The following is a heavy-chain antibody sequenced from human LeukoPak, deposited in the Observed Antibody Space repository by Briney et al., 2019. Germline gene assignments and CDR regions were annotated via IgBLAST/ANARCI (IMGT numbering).Heavy chain of an antibody. CDR1: GVTLSSYG. V-gene: IGHV3-33*01. Sequence: QSGGSLRLSCAASGVTLSSYGMHWVRQAPGKGLEWVAVIWYDGSNKYYADSVKGRFTISRDNSKNTLYLQMNSLRAEDTAVYYCARDLGDTAMVTFDYWGQGALVTVSS. D-gene: IGHD5-18*01. J-gene: IGHJ4*02. CDR2: IWYDGSNK. CDR3: ARDLGDTAMVTFDY.